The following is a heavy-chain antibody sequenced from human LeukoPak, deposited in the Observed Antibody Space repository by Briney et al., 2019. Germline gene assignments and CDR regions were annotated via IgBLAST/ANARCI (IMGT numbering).Heavy chain of an antibody. Sequence: SETLSLTCTVYGGSIRCFYWSWIPQPPGKELEWIGYIHYTGTTNYHPSLESRVTMSVDTAKNQFFVKLTSVAAADTAVYFCAGYNDAPARWYFDLWGRGAVVTVSS. CDR3: AGYNDAPARWYFDL. CDR1: GGSIRCFY. J-gene: IGHJ2*01. V-gene: IGHV4-59*01. CDR2: IHYTGTT. D-gene: IGHD5-18*01.